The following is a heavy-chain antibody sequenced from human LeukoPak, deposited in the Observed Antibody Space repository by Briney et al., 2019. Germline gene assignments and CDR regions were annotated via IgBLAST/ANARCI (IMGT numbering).Heavy chain of an antibody. CDR2: TSGSGGNT. D-gene: IGHD3-3*01. J-gene: IGHJ6*02. V-gene: IGHV3-23*01. CDR3: AGGSGRDTIFEVNYYGMDV. CDR1: GFTFGSYA. Sequence: KPGGSLRLSCAGSGFTFGSYAMSWVRQAPGKGLEWVSATSGSGGNTYYADSVKGRFTISRDNSKNTLYLQMNSLGAEDTAVYYCAGGSGRDTIFEVNYYGMDVWGQGTTVTVSS.